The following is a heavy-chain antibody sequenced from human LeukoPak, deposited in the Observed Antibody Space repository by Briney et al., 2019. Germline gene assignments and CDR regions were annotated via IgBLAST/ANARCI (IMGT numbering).Heavy chain of an antibody. Sequence: SETLSLTCTVSGGSIRSTSYYWGWIRQPPGKGLEWIGSIYYSGSTYYNPSLKSRVTISVDTSKNQFSLKLSSVTGADTAVYYCGRLFYDFWSGHYYYYMDVWGKGTTVTVSS. CDR1: GGSIRSTSYY. CDR3: GRLFYDFWSGHYYYYMDV. J-gene: IGHJ6*03. CDR2: IYYSGST. V-gene: IGHV4-39*01. D-gene: IGHD3-3*01.